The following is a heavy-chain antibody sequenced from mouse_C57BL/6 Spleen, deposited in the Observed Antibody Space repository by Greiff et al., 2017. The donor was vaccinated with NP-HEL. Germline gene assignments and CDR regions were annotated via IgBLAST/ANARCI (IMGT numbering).Heavy chain of an antibody. Sequence: QVQLQQSGAELARPGASVKLSCKASGYTFTSYGISWVKQRTGQGLEWIGEIYPRSGNTYYNEKFKGKATLTADKSSSTAYMELRSLTSEDSAVYFCARPSYDYYYFDYWGQGTTLTVSS. V-gene: IGHV1-81*01. D-gene: IGHD2-4*01. J-gene: IGHJ2*01. CDR1: GYTFTSYG. CDR2: IYPRSGNT. CDR3: ARPSYDYYYFDY.